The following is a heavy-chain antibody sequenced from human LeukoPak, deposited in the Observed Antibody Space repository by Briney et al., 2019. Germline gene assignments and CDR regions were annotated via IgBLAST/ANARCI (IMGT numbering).Heavy chain of an antibody. CDR1: GGSISSYY. CDR3: ARSGSYYQDDAFDI. J-gene: IGHJ3*02. V-gene: IGHV4-59*01. CDR2: IYYSGST. D-gene: IGHD3-10*01. Sequence: SETLSLTCTVSGGSISSYYWSWIRQPPGKGLEWIGYIYYSGSTNYNPYLKSRVTISVDTSKNQFSLKLSSVTAADTAVYYCARSGSYYQDDAFDIWGQGTMVTVSS.